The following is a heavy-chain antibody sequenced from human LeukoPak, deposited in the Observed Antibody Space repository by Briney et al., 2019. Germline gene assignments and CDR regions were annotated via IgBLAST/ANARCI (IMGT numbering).Heavy chain of an antibody. D-gene: IGHD3-10*01. J-gene: IGHJ4*02. V-gene: IGHV3-48*01. CDR1: GCTFSSYN. CDR2: ISSSSSTI. CDR3: ARDRGTLGENDF. Sequence: GGSLRLSCAASGCTFSSYNMNWVRQAPGKGLEWISYISSSSSTIYYADSVKGRFTISRDNAKNSLYLQRSSLRAEDTAVHYCARDRGTLGENDFWGQGTLVTVSS.